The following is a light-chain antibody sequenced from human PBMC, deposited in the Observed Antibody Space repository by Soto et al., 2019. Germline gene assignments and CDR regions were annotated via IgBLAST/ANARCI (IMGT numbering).Light chain of an antibody. CDR2: DNN. CDR1: SSNIGNNY. J-gene: IGLJ2*01. Sequence: QSLLTQPPSVSAAPGQKVTISCSGSSSNIGNNYVSWYQQLPGTAPKLLIYDNNKRPSGIPDRFSGSKSGTSATLGITGLQTGDEADDYCGTWDSSLSVLCVVFGGGTKLTVL. V-gene: IGLV1-51*01. CDR3: GTWDSSLSVLCVV.